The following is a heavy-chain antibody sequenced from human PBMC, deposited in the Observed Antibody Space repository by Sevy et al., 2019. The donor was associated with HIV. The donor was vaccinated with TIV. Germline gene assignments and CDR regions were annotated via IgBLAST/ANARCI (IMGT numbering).Heavy chain of an antibody. Sequence: SETLSLTCTVSGGSISSGGYYWSWIRQRPGKGLEWNQYIYYSGSTYYNPSLKSRVTISVDTSKNKFSLKLSSVTAADTAVYYCARSSQGGYSYGYGAFDIWGQGTMVTVSS. D-gene: IGHD5-18*01. J-gene: IGHJ3*02. V-gene: IGHV4-31*03. CDR1: GGSISSGGYY. CDR3: ARSSQGGYSYGYGAFDI. CDR2: IYYSGST.